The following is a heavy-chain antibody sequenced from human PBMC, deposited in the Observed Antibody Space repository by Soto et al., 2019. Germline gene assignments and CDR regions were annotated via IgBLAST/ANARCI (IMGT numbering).Heavy chain of an antibody. Sequence: GGSLRLSCAASGFTFSSYSMNWVRQAPGKGLEWVSYISSSSSTIYYADSVKGRFTISRDNAKNSLYLQMNSLRDEDTAVYYCARDPQDSSGYYLSSDYYHYYYGMDVWGQGTTVTVSS. J-gene: IGHJ6*02. CDR1: GFTFSSYS. CDR3: ARDPQDSSGYYLSSDYYHYYYGMDV. V-gene: IGHV3-48*02. D-gene: IGHD3-22*01. CDR2: ISSSSSTI.